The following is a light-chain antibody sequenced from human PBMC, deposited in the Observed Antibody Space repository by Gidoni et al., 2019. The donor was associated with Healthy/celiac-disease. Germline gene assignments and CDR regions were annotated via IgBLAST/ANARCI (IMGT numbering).Light chain of an antibody. V-gene: IGKV3-20*01. Sequence: TQSPGTLSLSPGERATLSCRASQSVSSSLLAWYQHQPGQAPRLLIYGASSRATGIPDRISGSGSGADFTLTISRLQAEDFAVYYCQQYGSSPLTFGQXTRLEIK. CDR2: GAS. J-gene: IGKJ5*01. CDR1: QSVSSSL. CDR3: QQYGSSPLT.